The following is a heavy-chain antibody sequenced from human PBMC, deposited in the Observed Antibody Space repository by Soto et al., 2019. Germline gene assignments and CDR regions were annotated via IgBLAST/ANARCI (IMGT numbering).Heavy chain of an antibody. CDR2: FGSGGDDGTT. V-gene: IGHV3-23*01. Sequence: PGGSLRLSFVASGFAFSSCSMSWVRQAPGKGLEWVSCFGSGGDDGTTYYADSVKGRFTISRDNAKNTLFLQMNSLRAEDTAIYYCAKTVTSGSAXQYFDYFGQGTLVXVS. CDR3: AKTVTSGSAXQYFDY. J-gene: IGHJ4*02. D-gene: IGHD3-10*01. CDR1: GFAFSSCS.